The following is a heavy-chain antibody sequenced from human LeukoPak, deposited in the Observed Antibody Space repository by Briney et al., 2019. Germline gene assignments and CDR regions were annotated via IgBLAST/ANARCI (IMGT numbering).Heavy chain of an antibody. CDR3: GRGYDSSGYYYVFDY. Sequence: PGGSLRLSCAASGFTDSSNYMSWVRQAPGKGLEWVSVIYSGGSTYYADSLKGRFTISRDNSKNTLYLQMNSLRAEDTAVYYCGRGYDSSGYYYVFDYWGQGTLVTVYS. J-gene: IGHJ4*02. D-gene: IGHD3-22*01. V-gene: IGHV3-53*01. CDR1: GFTDSSNY. CDR2: IYSGGST.